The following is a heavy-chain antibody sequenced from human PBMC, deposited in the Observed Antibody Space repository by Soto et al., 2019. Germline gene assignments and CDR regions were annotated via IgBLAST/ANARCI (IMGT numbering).Heavy chain of an antibody. CDR1: GFTFSSYW. V-gene: IGHV3-7*03. J-gene: IGHJ4*02. Sequence: AGGSLRLSWAASGFTFSSYWMSWVRQAPGKGLEWVANIKQDGSEKYYVDSVKGRFTISRDNAKNSLYLQMNSLRAEDTAVYYCASGGVAARLLYFDYWGQGTLVTVSS. CDR2: IKQDGSEK. D-gene: IGHD6-6*01. CDR3: ASGGVAARLLYFDY.